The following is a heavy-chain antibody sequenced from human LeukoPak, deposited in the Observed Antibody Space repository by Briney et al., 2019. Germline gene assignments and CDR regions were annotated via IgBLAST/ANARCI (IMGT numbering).Heavy chain of an antibody. V-gene: IGHV1-24*01. CDR3: ARVLYCSSTSCENIFDY. CDR1: GYTLTELS. Sequence: ASVKVSCKVSGYTLTELSMHWVRQAPGKGLEWMGGFDPEDGETIYAQKFQGRVTITADESTSTAYMELSSLRSEDTAVYYCARVLYCSSTSCENIFDYWGQGTLVTVSS. D-gene: IGHD2-2*01. J-gene: IGHJ4*02. CDR2: FDPEDGET.